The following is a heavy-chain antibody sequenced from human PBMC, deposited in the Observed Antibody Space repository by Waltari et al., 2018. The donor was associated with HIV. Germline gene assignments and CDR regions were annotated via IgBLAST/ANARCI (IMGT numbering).Heavy chain of an antibody. D-gene: IGHD1-1*01. CDR1: DGSSSGFY. CDR2: VHHSGST. Sequence: QVQIQQWGAGLLKPSGTLSLSCADYDGSSSGFYWSWIRQSPEMRLEWIGEVHHSGSTSYHRSLKGRAPLSVDAAQNQLSLDLTSVAAADTALYYWARGRRRRLQYTTPPGACDIWGHGTMVTVSS. V-gene: IGHV4-34*02. J-gene: IGHJ3*02. CDR3: ARGRRRRLQYTTPPGACDI.